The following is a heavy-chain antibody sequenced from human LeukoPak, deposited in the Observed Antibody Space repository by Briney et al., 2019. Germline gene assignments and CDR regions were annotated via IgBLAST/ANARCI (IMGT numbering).Heavy chain of an antibody. J-gene: IGHJ5*02. CDR3: TRASSCFDP. CDR2: IYYSGST. CDR1: GGSISTSNYY. Sequence: SETLSLTCTVSGGSISTSNYYWGWIRQPPGKGLEWIGYIYYSGSTNYNPSLKSRVTISVDTSKNQFSLKLSSVTAADTAVYYCTRASSCFDPWGQGTLVTVSS. V-gene: IGHV4-61*05.